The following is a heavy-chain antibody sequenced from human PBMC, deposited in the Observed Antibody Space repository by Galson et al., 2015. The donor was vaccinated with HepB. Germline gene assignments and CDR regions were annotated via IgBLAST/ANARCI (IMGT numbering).Heavy chain of an antibody. CDR1: GFTFSSYS. CDR2: ISSSSSTI. J-gene: IGHJ6*02. D-gene: IGHD2-2*01. CDR3: ASFRTWRPAAPSPYYYYGMDV. Sequence: SLRLSCAASGFTFSSYSMNWVRQAPGKGLEWVSYISSSSSTIYYADSVKGRFTISRDNAKNSLYLQMNSLRDEDTAVYYCASFRTWRPAAPSPYYYYGMDVWGQGTTVTVSS. V-gene: IGHV3-48*02.